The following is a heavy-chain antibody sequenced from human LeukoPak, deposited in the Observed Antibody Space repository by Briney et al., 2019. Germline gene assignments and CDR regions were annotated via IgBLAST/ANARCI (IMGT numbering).Heavy chain of an antibody. CDR1: GFTFSSYE. CDR2: ISNSGETK. Sequence: GGSLRLSCAVSGFTFSSYEMNWVRQAPGTGLEWVSYISNSGETKYYADSVEGRFTISRDNAKNSLYLQMNSLRADDTAVYYCARDASSGYFDYWGQGTLVTVSS. V-gene: IGHV3-48*03. CDR3: ARDASSGYFDY. D-gene: IGHD3-22*01. J-gene: IGHJ4*02.